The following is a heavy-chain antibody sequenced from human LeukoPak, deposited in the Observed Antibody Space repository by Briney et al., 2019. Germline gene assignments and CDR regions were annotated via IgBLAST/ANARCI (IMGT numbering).Heavy chain of an antibody. CDR1: GFTFSTYS. CDR3: AREESGGTYSNAYYFDY. CDR2: ISSSSYI. J-gene: IGHJ4*02. V-gene: IGHV3-21*01. Sequence: GGSLRLSCAASGFTFSTYSMNWVRQAPGKGLEWVSSISSSSYIYYADSVKGRFTISRDNAKNSLFLQMNSLRAEDTAVYYCAREESGGTYSNAYYFDYWGQGSLVTVSS. D-gene: IGHD2-15*01.